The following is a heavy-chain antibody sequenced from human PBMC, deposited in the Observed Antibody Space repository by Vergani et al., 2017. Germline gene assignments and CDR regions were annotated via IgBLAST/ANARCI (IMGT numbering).Heavy chain of an antibody. Sequence: QVQLQESGPGLVKPSETLSLTCTVSGGSISSYYWSWIRQPPGKGREWIGYIYTSGSTNYNPSLKSRVTISVDTSKNQFSLKLSSVTAADTAVYYCARSLERRYSYGWDAFDIWGQGTMVTVSS. CDR2: IYTSGST. V-gene: IGHV4-4*09. J-gene: IGHJ3*02. CDR1: GGSISSYY. CDR3: ARSLERRYSYGWDAFDI. D-gene: IGHD5-18*01.